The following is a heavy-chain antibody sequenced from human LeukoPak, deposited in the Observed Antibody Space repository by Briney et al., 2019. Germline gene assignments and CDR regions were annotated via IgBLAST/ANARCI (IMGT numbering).Heavy chain of an antibody. Sequence: PGGALRLSCAASGFTFITYGMHWVRQAPGKGVEWVSFIPYDGSNKYYADSVKGRFTISRDNSKNTLYLQMNSLRAEDTAVYYCAKDFISRGYYPRVAFVIWGQGTMVTVSS. CDR1: GFTFITYG. J-gene: IGHJ3*02. D-gene: IGHD3-22*01. CDR3: AKDFISRGYYPRVAFVI. V-gene: IGHV3-30*02. CDR2: IPYDGSNK.